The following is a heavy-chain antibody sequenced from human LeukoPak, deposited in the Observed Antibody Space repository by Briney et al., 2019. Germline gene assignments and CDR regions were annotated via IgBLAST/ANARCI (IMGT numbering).Heavy chain of an antibody. CDR1: GGSISSSSYY. D-gene: IGHD3-10*01. V-gene: IGHV4-39*01. CDR3: ARGSYYYGSGSYYGNWFDP. J-gene: IGHJ5*02. CDR2: IYYSGST. Sequence: PSETLSLTCTVSGGSISSSSYYWGWIRQPPGKGLEWIGSIYYSGSTYYNPSLKSRVTISVDTSKNQFSLKLSSVTAADTAVYYCARGSYYYGSGSYYGNWFDPWGQGTLVTVSS.